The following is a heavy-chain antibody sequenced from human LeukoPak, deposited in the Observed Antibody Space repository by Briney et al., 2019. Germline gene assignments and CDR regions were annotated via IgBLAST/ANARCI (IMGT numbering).Heavy chain of an antibody. CDR3: ARGGDRRGFDY. D-gene: IGHD1-14*01. J-gene: IGHJ4*02. Sequence: SQTLSLTCSVSGGSISNGGYYWSWIRQHPGKGLEGIGYIYDSGTTYYNPALQSRVTISVDTSDNQFSLKLRSLTAADTAVYYCARGGDRRGFDYWGQGTLVTVSS. V-gene: IGHV4-31*03. CDR1: GGSISNGGYY. CDR2: IYDSGTT.